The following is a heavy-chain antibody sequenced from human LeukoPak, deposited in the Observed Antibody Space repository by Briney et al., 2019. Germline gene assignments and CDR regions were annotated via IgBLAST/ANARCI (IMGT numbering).Heavy chain of an antibody. CDR3: AREGSRRLYMDV. CDR2: ISFDGTDA. D-gene: IGHD6-25*01. J-gene: IGHJ6*03. Sequence: GGSLRLSCAASGFTFSSYAIHWVRQAPGKGLEWVAVISFDGTDAFYADSVKGRFTISRDNSKNTLYLQMNSLRADDTAVYYCAREGSRRLYMDVWGRGTTVTVSS. V-gene: IGHV3-30*04. CDR1: GFTFSSYA.